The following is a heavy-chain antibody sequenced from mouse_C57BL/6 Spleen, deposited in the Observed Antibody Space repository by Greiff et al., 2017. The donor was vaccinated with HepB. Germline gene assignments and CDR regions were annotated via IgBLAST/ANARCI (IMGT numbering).Heavy chain of an antibody. CDR3: ARGDNGSNYNYAMDY. CDR2: IHPNSGST. V-gene: IGHV1-64*01. CDR1: GYTFTSYW. J-gene: IGHJ4*01. D-gene: IGHD1-1*01. Sequence: VQLQQSGAELVKPGASVKLSCKASGYTFTSYWMHWVKQRPGQGLEWIGMIHPNSGSTNYNEKFKSKATLTVDKSSSTAYMQLSSLTSEDSAVYDSARGDNGSNYNYAMDYWGQGTSVTVAS.